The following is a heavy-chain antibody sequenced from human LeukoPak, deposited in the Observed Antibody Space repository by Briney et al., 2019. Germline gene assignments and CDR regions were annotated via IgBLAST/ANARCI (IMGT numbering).Heavy chain of an antibody. CDR1: GYSISSGYY. V-gene: IGHV4-38-2*01. CDR3: ARRYCSSTSCRLGWFDP. D-gene: IGHD2-2*01. J-gene: IGHJ5*02. Sequence: SETLSLTCGVSGYSISSGYYWGWIRQPPGKGLGWIGSIYHSGSTYYNPSLKSRVTIAVDTAKNQFSLKLSSVTAADTAVYYCARRYCSSTSCRLGWFDPWGQGTLVTVSS. CDR2: IYHSGST.